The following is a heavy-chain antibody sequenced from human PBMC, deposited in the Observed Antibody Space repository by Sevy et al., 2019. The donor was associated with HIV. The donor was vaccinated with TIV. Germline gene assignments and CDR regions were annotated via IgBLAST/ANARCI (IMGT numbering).Heavy chain of an antibody. Sequence: GGSPRLSCAASGFIFRDYYMTWIRQAPGKGLQWVSYISNSGSTIYYADSVKGRFAISRDDAKSSLFLQMNSLRAEDTAVYYCARGTGGPGYYYGMDVWGQGTTVTVSS. CDR2: ISNSGSTI. J-gene: IGHJ6*02. V-gene: IGHV3-11*01. CDR1: GFIFRDYY. CDR3: ARGTGGPGYYYGMDV. D-gene: IGHD2-8*02.